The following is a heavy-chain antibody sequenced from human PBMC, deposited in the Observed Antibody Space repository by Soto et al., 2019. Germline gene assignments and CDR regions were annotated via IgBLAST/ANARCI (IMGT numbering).Heavy chain of an antibody. Sequence: GGSLRLSCAASGFTFSNAWMNWVRQAPGKGLEWVGRIKSKTDGGTTDYAAPVKGRFTISRGDSKNTLYLQMNSLKTEDTAVYYCTTDRQSGSTGYGMDVWGQGTTVTVSS. CDR1: GFTFSNAW. J-gene: IGHJ6*02. V-gene: IGHV3-15*07. D-gene: IGHD2-8*02. CDR3: TTDRQSGSTGYGMDV. CDR2: IKSKTDGGTT.